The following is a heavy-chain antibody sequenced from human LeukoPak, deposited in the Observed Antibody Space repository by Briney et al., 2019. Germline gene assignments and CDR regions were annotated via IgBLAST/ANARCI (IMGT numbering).Heavy chain of an antibody. V-gene: IGHV3-23*01. CDR1: GFTFSNYA. D-gene: IGHD3-16*02. CDR2: ISGSVGST. Sequence: GGSLRLSCAASGFTFSNYAMSWVRQPPGKGVEWGGGISGSVGSTYYADSVKGRFTISRENSKTTLYLQMNSLRAEDTAVYYCAKDQARLRLGELSFDAFDVWGQGTMVTVSS. CDR3: AKDQARLRLGELSFDAFDV. J-gene: IGHJ3*01.